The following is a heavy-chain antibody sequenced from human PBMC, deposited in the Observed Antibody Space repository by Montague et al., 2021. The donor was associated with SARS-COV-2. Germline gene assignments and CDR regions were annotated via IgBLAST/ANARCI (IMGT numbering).Heavy chain of an antibody. D-gene: IGHD1-26*01. CDR1: GGSINSYY. Sequence: SETLSLTCTVSGGSINSYYWSWIRQPPGKGLEWIGYIYYSGSASYSPSFKSRVTISVDTSKDQFSLRLSSVTAADTAVYYCARTPYSRPLPDYWGQGALVTVAS. CDR3: ARTPYSRPLPDY. CDR2: IYYSGSA. V-gene: IGHV4-59*01. J-gene: IGHJ4*02.